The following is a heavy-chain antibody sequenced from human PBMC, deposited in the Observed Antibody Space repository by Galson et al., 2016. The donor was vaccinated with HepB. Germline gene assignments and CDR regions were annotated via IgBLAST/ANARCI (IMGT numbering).Heavy chain of an antibody. Sequence: SVKVSCKASGYTFTRYGITWVRQAPGQGLEWMGWISDYNGNANYAQKFQGRVTMTTDIGTDTAYMELRGLRLDDTAVYYCAREGRITTFGGIWNEALDIWGQGTTVTVSS. D-gene: IGHD3-3*01. CDR2: ISDYNGNA. CDR1: GYTFTRYG. CDR3: AREGRITTFGGIWNEALDI. J-gene: IGHJ3*02. V-gene: IGHV1-18*01.